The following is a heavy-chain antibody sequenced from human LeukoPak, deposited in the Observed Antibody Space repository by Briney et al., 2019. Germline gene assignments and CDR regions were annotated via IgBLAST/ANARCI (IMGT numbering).Heavy chain of an antibody. CDR2: IYTTGST. CDR1: DGSITNSY. CDR3: ARGPRATATQAFDI. D-gene: IGHD2-15*01. V-gene: IGHV4-4*07. Sequence: SETLSLTCTVSDGSITNSYWSRIRQPAGKGLEWIGRIYTTGSTNYNPSLNSRVTMSVDTSKNQFSLKLNSVTAADTAVYYCARGPRATATQAFDIWGQGTMVTVSS. J-gene: IGHJ3*02.